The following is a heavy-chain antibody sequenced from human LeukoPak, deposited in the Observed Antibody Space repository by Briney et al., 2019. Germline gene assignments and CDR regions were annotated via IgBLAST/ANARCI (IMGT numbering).Heavy chain of an antibody. CDR3: ARVREVGIFDP. Sequence: SQTLSLTCTVSGGSISSGDYYWSWICQPPGKGLEWIGYIYYSGSTYYNPSLKSRVTISVDTSKNQFSLKLSSVTAADTAVYHCARVREVGIFDPWGQGTLVTVSS. J-gene: IGHJ5*02. V-gene: IGHV4-30-4*08. CDR2: IYYSGST. CDR1: GGSISSGDYY. D-gene: IGHD1-26*01.